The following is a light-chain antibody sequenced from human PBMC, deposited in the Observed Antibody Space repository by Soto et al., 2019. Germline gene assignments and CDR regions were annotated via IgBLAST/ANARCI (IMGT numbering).Light chain of an antibody. J-gene: IGLJ3*02. V-gene: IGLV2-11*01. CDR2: NVS. Sequence: QSALTQPRSVSGSPGQSVTISCTGTSSDVGGYNYVSWYQQHPGKAPKLMIYNVSKRPSGVPAPFSGSKSGNTASLTISGLQAEDQADEYGCSYAGSSTSLFGGGTKLTVL. CDR3: CSYAGSSTSL. CDR1: SSDVGGYNY.